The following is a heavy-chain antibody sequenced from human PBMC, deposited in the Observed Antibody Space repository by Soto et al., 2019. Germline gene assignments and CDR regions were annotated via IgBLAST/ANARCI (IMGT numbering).Heavy chain of an antibody. V-gene: IGHV4-31*03. D-gene: IGHD3-22*01. J-gene: IGHJ4*02. CDR1: GGSISSGGYY. CDR2: IYYSGST. CDR3: ARGGSVYYDTGYYFDY. Sequence: SETLSLTCTVSGGSISSGGYYWSWIRQHPGKGLEWIGYIYYSGSTYNNPSLKSRVTISVDTSKNQFSLKLSSVTAADTAVYYCARGGSVYYDTGYYFDYWGQGTLVTVSS.